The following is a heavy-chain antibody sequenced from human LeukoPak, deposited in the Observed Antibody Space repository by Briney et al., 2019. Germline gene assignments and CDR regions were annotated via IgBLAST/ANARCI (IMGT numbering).Heavy chain of an antibody. CDR3: ATGWRGFDY. Sequence: ASVKVSCKASGYTFTSYYMHWVRQAPGQGLEWMGIINPSGGSTSYAQKFQGRVTMTEDTSTDTAYMELSSLRSEDTAVYYCATGWRGFDYWGQGTLVTVSS. J-gene: IGHJ4*02. V-gene: IGHV1-46*01. D-gene: IGHD3-3*01. CDR2: INPSGGST. CDR1: GYTFTSYY.